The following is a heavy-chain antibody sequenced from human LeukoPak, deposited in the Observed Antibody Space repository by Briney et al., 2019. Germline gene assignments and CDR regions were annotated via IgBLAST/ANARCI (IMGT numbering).Heavy chain of an antibody. D-gene: IGHD5-18*01. Sequence: GGSLRLSCAASGFTFSSYSMNWVRQAPGKGLEWVSSISSSSSYIYYADSVKGRFTISRDNAKNSLYLQMNSLRAEDTAVYYCARGFPNRDTAMVKVHYWGQGTLVTVSS. J-gene: IGHJ4*02. CDR2: ISSSSSYI. V-gene: IGHV3-21*01. CDR1: GFTFSSYS. CDR3: ARGFPNRDTAMVKVHY.